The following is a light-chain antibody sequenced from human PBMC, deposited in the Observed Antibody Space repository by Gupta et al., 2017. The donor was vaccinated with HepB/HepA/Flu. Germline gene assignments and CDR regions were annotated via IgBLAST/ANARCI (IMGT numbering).Light chain of an antibody. J-gene: IGLJ1*01. CDR3: QVWDSSSDHPFV. V-gene: IGLV3-21*03. CDR1: NIGSKS. Sequence: SYVLTQPPSVSVAPGKTARITCGGNNIGSKSVHWYQQKPGQAPVLVVSDDSERPSGSPERFSGSNSGNTTTLTISRVEAGDEDDYYCQVWDSSSDHPFVFGTGTKVTVL. CDR2: DDS.